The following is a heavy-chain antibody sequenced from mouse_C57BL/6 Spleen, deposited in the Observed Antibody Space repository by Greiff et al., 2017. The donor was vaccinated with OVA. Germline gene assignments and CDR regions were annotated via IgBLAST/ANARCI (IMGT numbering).Heavy chain of an antibody. CDR1: GFTFSDYG. CDR3: ARGITTVVAENYFDY. D-gene: IGHD1-1*01. Sequence: DVQLVESGGGLVKPGGSLKLSCAASGFTFSDYGMHWVRQAPEKGLEWVAYISSGSSTIYYADTVKGRFTISRDNAKNTLFLQMTSLRSEDTAMYYCARGITTVVAENYFDYWGQGTTLTVSS. CDR2: ISSGSSTI. J-gene: IGHJ2*01. V-gene: IGHV5-17*01.